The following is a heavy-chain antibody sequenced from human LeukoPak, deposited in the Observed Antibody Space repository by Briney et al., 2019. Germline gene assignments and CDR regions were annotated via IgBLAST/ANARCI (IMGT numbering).Heavy chain of an antibody. V-gene: IGHV4-59*01. CDR2: IYYSGST. J-gene: IGHJ4*02. CDR1: GGSISSYY. Sequence: SETLSLTCTVSGGSISSYYWSWIRQPTGKGLEWTGYIYYSGSTNYNPSLKSRVTISVDTSKNEFSLKLSSVTAADTAVYYCARGGAVAGFDYFDYWGQGTLVIVSS. CDR3: ARGGAVAGFDYFDY. D-gene: IGHD6-19*01.